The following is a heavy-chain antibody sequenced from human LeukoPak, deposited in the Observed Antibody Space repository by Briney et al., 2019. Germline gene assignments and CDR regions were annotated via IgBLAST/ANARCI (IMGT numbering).Heavy chain of an antibody. CDR3: ARDPSSYCYDSSGYY. D-gene: IGHD3-22*01. J-gene: IGHJ4*02. CDR1: GFTFSSYW. CDR2: INSDGSST. V-gene: IGHV3-74*01. Sequence: HPGGSLRLSCAASGFTFSSYWMHWVRQAPGKGLVWVSRINSDGSSTSYADSVKGRFTISRDNAKNTLYLQMNSLRAEDTAVYYCARDPSSYCYDSSGYYWGQGTLVTVSS.